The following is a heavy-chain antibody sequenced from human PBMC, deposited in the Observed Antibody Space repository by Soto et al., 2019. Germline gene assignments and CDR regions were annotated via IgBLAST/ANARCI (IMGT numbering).Heavy chain of an antibody. J-gene: IGHJ4*02. V-gene: IGHV1-58*01. D-gene: IGHD2-8*01. CDR1: GFTFTSSA. CDR2: IAVGSGYT. Sequence: SVKVSCKASGFTFTSSAFQWVRQARGQRLEWIGRIAVGSGYTNYAQRFQDRVTLTRDMSTATTYMELSRLTSEDTAIYYCAADATAWQQMVPSDYWGQGTLVTVSS. CDR3: AADATAWQQMVPSDY.